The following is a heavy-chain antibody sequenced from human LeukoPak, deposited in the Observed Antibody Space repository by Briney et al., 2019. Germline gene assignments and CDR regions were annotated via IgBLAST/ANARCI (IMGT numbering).Heavy chain of an antibody. Sequence: SGPTLVNPTQTLTLTCTFSGFSLSTSGVGVGWIRQPPGKALEWLALIYWNDDKFYSPSLKGRLTITKDTYKNQVFLTMTNMDPVNTATYYCAHTLGIAAAGNRDYYYYYYMDVWGKGTTVTVSS. CDR1: GFSLSTSGVG. V-gene: IGHV2-5*01. J-gene: IGHJ6*03. CDR3: AHTLGIAAAGNRDYYYYYYMDV. D-gene: IGHD6-13*01. CDR2: IYWNDDK.